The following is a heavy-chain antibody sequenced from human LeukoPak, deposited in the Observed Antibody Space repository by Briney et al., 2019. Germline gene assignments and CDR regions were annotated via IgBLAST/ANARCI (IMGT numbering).Heavy chain of an antibody. V-gene: IGHV4-59*01. CDR2: VHYSGST. J-gene: IGHJ4*02. Sequence: SETLSLTCTVSGGSISSYYWSWIRQPPGKGLEWIGYVHYSGSTNYNPSLQSRVTISVDTSKNQFSLKLASVTAADTAVYYCAREGYSSFDWGQGTLVTVSS. D-gene: IGHD2-21*01. CDR3: AREGYSSFD. CDR1: GGSISSYY.